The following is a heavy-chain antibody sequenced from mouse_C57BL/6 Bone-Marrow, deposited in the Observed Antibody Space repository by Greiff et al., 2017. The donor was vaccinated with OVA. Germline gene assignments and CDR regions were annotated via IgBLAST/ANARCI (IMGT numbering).Heavy chain of an antibody. Sequence: QVQLQQSGAELVKPGASVKISCKASGYAFSSYWMNWVKQRPGKGPEWIGQIYPGDGDTNYNGKFKGKATLTADKSSSTAYMQLSSLTSEDSAVYFCANYGNYVSYAMDYWGQGTSVTVSS. CDR3: ANYGNYVSYAMDY. CDR2: IYPGDGDT. D-gene: IGHD2-1*01. CDR1: GYAFSSYW. V-gene: IGHV1-80*01. J-gene: IGHJ4*01.